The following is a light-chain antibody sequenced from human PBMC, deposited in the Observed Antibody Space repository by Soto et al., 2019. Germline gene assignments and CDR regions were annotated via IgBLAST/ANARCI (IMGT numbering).Light chain of an antibody. CDR3: QQYNNWPWLT. V-gene: IGKV3-15*01. CDR1: QSVISY. J-gene: IGKJ4*01. Sequence: EVVMTQSPVTLSVSPGEGATLSCRASQSVISYLAWYQQKPGQAPRLLIYGASTRATDVPARFSGSGSGTEFTLTIRSLQPEDFGVYYCQQYNNWPWLTLGGGTKVEI. CDR2: GAS.